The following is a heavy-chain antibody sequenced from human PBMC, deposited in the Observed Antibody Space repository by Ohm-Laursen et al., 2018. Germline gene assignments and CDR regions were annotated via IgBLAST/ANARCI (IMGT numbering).Heavy chain of an antibody. J-gene: IGHJ4*02. V-gene: IGHV3-30*18. CDR3: AKGKGSLD. CDR1: GFTFSSYG. CDR2: ISYDGSNK. D-gene: IGHD3-10*01. Sequence: SLRLSCAASGFTFSSYGMHWVRQAPGKGLEWVAVISYDGSNKYYADSVKGRFTISRDNSKNTLYLQMNSLRAEDTAVYYCAKGKGSLDWGQGTLVTVSS.